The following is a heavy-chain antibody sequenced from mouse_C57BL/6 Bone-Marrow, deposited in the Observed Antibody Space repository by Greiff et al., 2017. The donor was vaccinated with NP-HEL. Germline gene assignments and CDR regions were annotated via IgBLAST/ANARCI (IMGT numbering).Heavy chain of an antibody. D-gene: IGHD5-1*01. V-gene: IGHV1-54*01. Sequence: QVPLKQSGAELVRPGTSVKVSCKASGYAFTNYLIEWVKQRPGQGLEWIGVINPGSGGTNYNEKFKGKATLTADKSSSTAYMQLSSLTSEDSAVYFCAREEYRYYYAMDYWGQGTSVTVSS. CDR3: AREEYRYYYAMDY. J-gene: IGHJ4*01. CDR2: INPGSGGT. CDR1: GYAFTNYL.